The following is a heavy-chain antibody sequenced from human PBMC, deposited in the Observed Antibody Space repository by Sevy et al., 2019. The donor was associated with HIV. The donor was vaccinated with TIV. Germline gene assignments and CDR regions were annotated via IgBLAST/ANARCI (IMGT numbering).Heavy chain of an antibody. J-gene: IGHJ6*03. Sequence: ASVKVSCKASGYTFTSYGISWVRQAPGQGLEWMGWISAYNGNTNYAQKLQGRVTMTTDTSTSTAYMELRSLRSDDTAVHYCARDRSSGSYYYYYYMDVWGKGTTVTVSS. CDR3: ARDRSSGSYYYYYYMDV. CDR1: GYTFTSYG. V-gene: IGHV1-18*04. CDR2: ISAYNGNT. D-gene: IGHD6-19*01.